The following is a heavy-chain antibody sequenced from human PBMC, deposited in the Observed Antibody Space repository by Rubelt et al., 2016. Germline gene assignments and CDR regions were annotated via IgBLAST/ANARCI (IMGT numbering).Heavy chain of an antibody. D-gene: IGHD1/OR15-1a*01. V-gene: IGHV1-2*02. CDR1: GYTFTGYY. J-gene: IGHJ4*02. Sequence: QVQLVQSGAEVKKPGASVKVSCKASGYTFTGYYIHWVRQAPGQGLEWMGCVNPTSGGTDYAQNFQRRITMTRDTPITPAYMELCGLRSDDTAVYYCVGDVVLAGTLFEWWVQGTPVTVS. CDR2: VNPTSGGT. CDR3: VGDVVLAGTLFEW.